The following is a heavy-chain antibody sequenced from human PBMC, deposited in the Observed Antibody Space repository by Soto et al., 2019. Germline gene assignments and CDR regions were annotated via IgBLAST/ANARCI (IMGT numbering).Heavy chain of an antibody. D-gene: IGHD3-16*02. J-gene: IGHJ4*02. CDR3: ARGSRGRDDYIWGSYRPGCIFDY. CDR1: GGSISSGGYY. CDR2: IYYSGST. V-gene: IGHV4-31*03. Sequence: QVQLQESGPGLVKPSQTLSLTCTVSGGSISSGGYYWSWIRQHPGKGLEWIGYIYYSGSTYYNPSLKSRVTISVDTSKNQFSLKLSSVTAADTAVYYCARGSRGRDDYIWGSYRPGCIFDYWGQGTLVTVSS.